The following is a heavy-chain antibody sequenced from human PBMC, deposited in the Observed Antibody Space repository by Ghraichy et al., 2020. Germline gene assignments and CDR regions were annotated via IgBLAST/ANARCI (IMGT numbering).Heavy chain of an antibody. D-gene: IGHD1-26*01. CDR2: INHSGSP. CDR1: GGSFSGYY. Sequence: SETLSLTCAVYGGSFSGYYWSWIRQPPGKGLEWIGEINHSGSPNYNPSLKSRVTISVDTSKNQFSLKLSSVTAADTAVYYCARGLVIVGATRAQYYYYGMDVWGQGTTVTVSS. V-gene: IGHV4-34*01. J-gene: IGHJ6*02. CDR3: ARGLVIVGATRAQYYYYGMDV.